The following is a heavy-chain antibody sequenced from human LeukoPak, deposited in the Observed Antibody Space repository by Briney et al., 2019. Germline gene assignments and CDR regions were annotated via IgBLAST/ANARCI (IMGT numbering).Heavy chain of an antibody. CDR2: IILIFGTA. Sequence: SVKVSCKASGGTFSSYAISWVRQAPGQGLEWMGRIILIFGTANYAQKFQGRVTITADKSTSTAYMELSSLRSEDTAMYYCARDPTVTTWVWFDPWGQGTLVTVSS. CDR1: GGTFSSYA. CDR3: ARDPTVTTWVWFDP. D-gene: IGHD4-17*01. V-gene: IGHV1-69*06. J-gene: IGHJ5*02.